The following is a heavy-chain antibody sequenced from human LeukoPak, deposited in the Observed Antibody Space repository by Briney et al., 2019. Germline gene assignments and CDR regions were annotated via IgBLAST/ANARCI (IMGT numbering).Heavy chain of an antibody. CDR3: ARDGAAAGTDYFDY. CDR1: GFTFSSYA. V-gene: IGHV3-23*01. J-gene: IGHJ4*02. CDR2: ISGSGGST. D-gene: IGHD6-13*01. Sequence: GSLRLSCAASGFTFSSYAMSWVRQAPGKGLEWVSAISGSGGSTYYADSVKGRFTISRDNTKNTLFLQMNSLRAEDTAVYYCARDGAAAGTDYFDYWGQGTLVTVSS.